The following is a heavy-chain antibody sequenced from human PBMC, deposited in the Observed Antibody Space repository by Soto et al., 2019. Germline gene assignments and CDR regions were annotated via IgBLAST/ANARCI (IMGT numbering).Heavy chain of an antibody. J-gene: IGHJ4*02. D-gene: IGHD6-6*01. Sequence: VGSLRLSCAASGFTFSSYSMNWVRQAPGKGLEWVSSISSSSSYIYYADSVKGRFTISRDNAKNSLYLQMNSLRAEDTAVYYCATGAFEYSSSTDNFDYWGQGTLVTVSS. CDR1: GFTFSSYS. CDR3: ATGAFEYSSSTDNFDY. V-gene: IGHV3-21*01. CDR2: ISSSSSYI.